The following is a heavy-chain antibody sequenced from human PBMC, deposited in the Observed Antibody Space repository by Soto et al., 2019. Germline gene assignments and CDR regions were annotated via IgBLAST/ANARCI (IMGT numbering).Heavy chain of an antibody. CDR3: ARIDPPHYYFDY. CDR1: GFTFTDYG. CDR2: ISTYSGNT. V-gene: IGHV1-18*01. J-gene: IGHJ4*02. Sequence: EASVKVSCKASGFTFTDYGISWVRQAPGQGLEWMGWISTYSGNTNYAQKLQGRVTVTTDTSTSTAYLELRSLTSDDTAVYYCARIDPPHYYFDYWGQGTLVTVSS.